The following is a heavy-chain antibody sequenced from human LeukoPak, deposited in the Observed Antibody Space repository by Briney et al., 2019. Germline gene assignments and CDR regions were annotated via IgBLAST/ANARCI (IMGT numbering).Heavy chain of an antibody. CDR2: VFRLQTVRT. D-gene: IGHD2-8*01. Sequence: SQTLSLTCTVSDSSITSTYYWTWFRQPPGKGLEWIATVFRLQTVRTFNNPSLGSRVTMSLDPSHNQFSLNLTSVTAADTALYFCARVLHAPYLIDSWGQGTLVTVSS. CDR3: ARVLHAPYLIDS. CDR1: DSSITSTYY. V-gene: IGHV4-38-2*02. J-gene: IGHJ4*02.